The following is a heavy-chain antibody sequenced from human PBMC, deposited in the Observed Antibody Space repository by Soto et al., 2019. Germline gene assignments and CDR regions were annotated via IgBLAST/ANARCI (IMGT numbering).Heavy chain of an antibody. CDR3: ARRPPQFDP. J-gene: IGHJ5*02. CDR2: INPMLGVA. CDR1: GGALSRLV. V-gene: IGHV1-69*10. Sequence: GASVKVSCKASGGALSRLVIKWLRQAPGQGREWMGGINPMLGVAKLAQKVKERVIITADESTTTAYMELSSLRSEDSAVYYCARRPPQFDPCGQGTLVTVSS.